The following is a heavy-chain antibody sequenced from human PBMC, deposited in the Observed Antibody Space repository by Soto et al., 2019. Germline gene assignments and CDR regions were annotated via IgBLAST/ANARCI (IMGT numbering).Heavy chain of an antibody. J-gene: IGHJ6*02. D-gene: IGHD5-12*01. CDR1: GFTFSHYA. Sequence: GGSLRLSCAASGFTFSHYAMSWVRQAPGKGLEWVSAISGGAGSTYYADSVRGRFTISRDNSKNTLYLQMNSLRAEDTAVYYCAKANVDIVATKDYYYYYGMDVWGQGTTVTVSS. V-gene: IGHV3-23*01. CDR3: AKANVDIVATKDYYYYYGMDV. CDR2: ISGGAGST.